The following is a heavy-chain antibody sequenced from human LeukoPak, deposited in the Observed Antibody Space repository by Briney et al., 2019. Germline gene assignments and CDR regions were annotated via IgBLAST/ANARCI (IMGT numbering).Heavy chain of an antibody. Sequence: SETLSLTCAVYGGSFSGYYWSWLRQPPGKGLEWIGEINHSGSTNYNPSLKSRVTISVDTSKNQFSLKLSSVAAADTAVYYCARRGSSSSEDYWGQGTLVTVSS. CDR3: ARRGSSSSEDY. CDR1: GGSFSGYY. CDR2: INHSGST. J-gene: IGHJ4*02. V-gene: IGHV4-34*01. D-gene: IGHD6-6*01.